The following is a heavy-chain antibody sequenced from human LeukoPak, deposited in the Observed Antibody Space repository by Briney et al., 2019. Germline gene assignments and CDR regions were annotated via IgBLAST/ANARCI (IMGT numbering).Heavy chain of an antibody. CDR2: IYYSGST. J-gene: IGHJ5*02. Sequence: SETLSLTCTVSGGSIGSYYWSWIRQPPGKGLEWIGYIYYSGSTNYNPSLKSRVTISVDTSKNQFSLKLSSVTAADTAVYYCASSSGYYRWFDPWGQGTLVTVSS. V-gene: IGHV4-59*01. CDR3: ASSSGYYRWFDP. D-gene: IGHD3-3*01. CDR1: GGSIGSYY.